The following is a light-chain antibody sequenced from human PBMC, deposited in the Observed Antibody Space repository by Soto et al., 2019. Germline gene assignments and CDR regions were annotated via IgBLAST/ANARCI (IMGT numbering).Light chain of an antibody. CDR1: QSVSSN. V-gene: IGKV3-15*01. CDR2: GAS. J-gene: IGKJ1*01. CDR3: QQYNNWPWT. Sequence: EIVMTQSPATLSVSPGERATLSCRASQSVSSNLAWYQQEPGQAPRLLIYGASTRATGIPARFSGSGSGTEFTLTISSLQSEDFAVYYCQQYNNWPWTFGQGTKVDI.